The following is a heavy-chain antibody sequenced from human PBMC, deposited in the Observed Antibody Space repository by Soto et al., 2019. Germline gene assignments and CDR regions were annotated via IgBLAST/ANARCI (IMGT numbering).Heavy chain of an antibody. CDR3: ANSIAAAGGMDV. CDR1: GGSFSGYY. V-gene: IGHV4-34*01. J-gene: IGHJ6*02. CDR2: INHSGST. D-gene: IGHD6-13*01. Sequence: SETLSLTCAVYGGSFSGYYWSWIRQPPGKGLEWIGEINHSGSTNYNPSLKSRVTISVDTSKNQFSLKLSSVTAADTAVYYCANSIAAAGGMDVWGQGTTVTVS.